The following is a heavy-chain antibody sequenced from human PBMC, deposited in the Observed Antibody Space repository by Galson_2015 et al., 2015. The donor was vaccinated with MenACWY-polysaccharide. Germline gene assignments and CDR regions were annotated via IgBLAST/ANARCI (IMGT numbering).Heavy chain of an antibody. CDR2: INGDGRYK. D-gene: IGHD3-10*01. J-gene: IGHJ5*01. V-gene: IGHV3-74*01. Sequence: VSRINGDGRYKDFADDVRGRFTISRDNAKNTAYLQMNSLRIDDTAVYYCARSIGPGTPTAFWFDSWGQGNLVTVSS. CDR3: ARSIGPGTPTAFWFDS.